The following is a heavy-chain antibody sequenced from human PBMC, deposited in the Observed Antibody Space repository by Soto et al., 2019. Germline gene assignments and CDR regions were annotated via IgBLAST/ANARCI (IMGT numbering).Heavy chain of an antibody. CDR1: GGSISSGGYY. J-gene: IGHJ6*02. CDR3: XXXXXXXXXXXXXXXXXXCMDV. V-gene: IGHV4-31*03. Sequence: QVQLQESGPGLVKPSQTLSLTCTVSGGSISSGGYYWSWIRQHPGKGLEWIGYIYYSGSTYYNPYLKSRVTAPVXXXXXXXXXXXXXXXXXXXXXXXXXXXXXXXXXXXXXXXXXCMDVWGQGSTGTVSS. CDR2: IYYSGST.